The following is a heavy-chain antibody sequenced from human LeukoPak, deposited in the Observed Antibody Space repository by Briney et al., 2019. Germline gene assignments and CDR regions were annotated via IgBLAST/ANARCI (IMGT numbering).Heavy chain of an antibody. CDR1: GGSFSGYY. CDR2: INHSGST. J-gene: IGHJ4*02. D-gene: IGHD2-2*01. V-gene: IGHV4-34*01. CDR3: ARSTVPATAADY. Sequence: SETLSLTCAVYGGSFSGYYWSWIRQPPGKGLEWIGEINHSGSTNYNPSLKSRVTISVDTSKNQFSLKLSSVTAADTAVYYCARSTVPATAADYWGQGTLVTVSS.